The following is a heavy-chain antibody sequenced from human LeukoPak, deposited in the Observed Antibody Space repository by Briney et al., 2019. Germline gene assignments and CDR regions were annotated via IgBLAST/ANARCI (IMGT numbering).Heavy chain of an antibody. J-gene: IGHJ3*02. D-gene: IGHD2-21*02. CDR2: SNAGNGNT. CDR3: ASSCGGDCRTRGYDAFDI. CDR1: GYTFTSYA. Sequence: ASVKVSCKASGYTFTSYAMHWVRQAPGQRLEWMGWSNAGNGNTKYSQEFQGRVTITRDTSASTACMELSSLRSEDTAVYYCASSCGGDCRTRGYDAFDIWGQGTMVTVSS. V-gene: IGHV1-3*02.